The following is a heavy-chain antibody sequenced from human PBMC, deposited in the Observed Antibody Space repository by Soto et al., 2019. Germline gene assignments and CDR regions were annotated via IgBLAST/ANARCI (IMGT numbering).Heavy chain of an antibody. CDR3: ARTTAVPNTLRSRYFFDY. Sequence: PSETLSLTCSGSGGSVSNKTYYWSWIRQPPGKRLEWIGYVYYSGTTNYNPSLKSRVTISVDLSKNQFSLRLSSVTTADTALYYCARTTAVPNTLRSRYFFDYRGQGTLVTVSS. V-gene: IGHV4-61*01. D-gene: IGHD4-17*01. CDR1: GGSVSNKTYY. CDR2: VYYSGTT. J-gene: IGHJ4*02.